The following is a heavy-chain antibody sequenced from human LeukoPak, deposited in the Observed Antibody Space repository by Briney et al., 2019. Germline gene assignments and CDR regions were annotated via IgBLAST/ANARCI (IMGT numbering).Heavy chain of an antibody. CDR2: IYHSGST. V-gene: IGHV4-30-2*02. CDR3: ARIPYCGGDCYPYWYFDL. Sequence: PSQTLSLTCAVSGGSISSGGYSWSWIRQPPGKGLEWIGYIYHSGSTYYNPSLKSRVTISVDTSKNQFSLKLSSVTAADTAVYYCARIPYCGGDCYPYWYFDLWGRGTLVTVSS. D-gene: IGHD2-21*01. J-gene: IGHJ2*01. CDR1: GGSISSGGYS.